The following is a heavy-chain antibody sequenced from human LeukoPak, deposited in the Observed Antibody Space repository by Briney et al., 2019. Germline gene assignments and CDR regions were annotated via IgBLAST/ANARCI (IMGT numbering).Heavy chain of an antibody. Sequence: GGSLRLSCAASGFTVGSNYMSWVRQAPGKGLEWVSVIYSGGSTYYADSVKGRFTISRDNSKNTLYLQMNNLRAEDTAVYYCARAPLDYCSGGSCYMIGAFDIWGQGTMVTVSS. CDR3: ARAPLDYCSGGSCYMIGAFDI. D-gene: IGHD2-15*01. V-gene: IGHV3-53*01. CDR2: IYSGGST. J-gene: IGHJ3*02. CDR1: GFTVGSNY.